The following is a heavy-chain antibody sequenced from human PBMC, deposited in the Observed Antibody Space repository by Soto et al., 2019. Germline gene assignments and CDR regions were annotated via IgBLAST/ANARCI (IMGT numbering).Heavy chain of an antibody. J-gene: IGHJ4*02. CDR2: ISPSGTT. Sequence: QVQLQQWGAGLLKPSETLSLTCAVYGGSFSGYYWTWFRQPPGKGLEWIGEISPSGTTKYIPSLKSRVTISADASKHQFSLKGTSVTAADTAVYYCVTSLWFGTQPEIWGQGALVTVSA. V-gene: IGHV4-34*01. CDR1: GGSFSGYY. D-gene: IGHD3-10*01. CDR3: VTSLWFGTQPEI.